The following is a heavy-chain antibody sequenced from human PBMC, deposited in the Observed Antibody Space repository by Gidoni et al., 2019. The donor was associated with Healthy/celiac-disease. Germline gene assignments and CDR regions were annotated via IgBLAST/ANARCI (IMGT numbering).Heavy chain of an antibody. J-gene: IGHJ4*02. V-gene: IGHV4-39*01. D-gene: IGHD3-22*01. CDR3: ARHGYYDSSGYYSPFDY. CDR1: GGSISSSSYY. CDR2: IYYSGST. Sequence: QLQLQESGPGLVKPSETLSLTCTVTGGSISSSSYYWGWIRQPPGKGLEWIGSIYYSGSTYYNPSLKSRVTISVDTSNNQFSLKLSSVTAADTAVYYCARHGYYDSSGYYSPFDYWGQGTLVTVSS.